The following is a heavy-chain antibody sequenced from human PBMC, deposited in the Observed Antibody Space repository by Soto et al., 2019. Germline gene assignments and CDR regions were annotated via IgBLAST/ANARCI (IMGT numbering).Heavy chain of an antibody. CDR2: ISSSSSYI. CDR3: ATLPPSPSGYDMRPYYYYGMDV. D-gene: IGHD3-9*01. Sequence: PGGSLRLSCAASGFTFSSYSMNWVRQAPGKGLEWVSSISSSSSYIYYADSVKGRFTISRDNAKSSLYLQMNSLRAEDTAVYYCATLPPSPSGYDMRPYYYYGMDVWGQGTTVTVSS. J-gene: IGHJ6*02. CDR1: GFTFSSYS. V-gene: IGHV3-21*01.